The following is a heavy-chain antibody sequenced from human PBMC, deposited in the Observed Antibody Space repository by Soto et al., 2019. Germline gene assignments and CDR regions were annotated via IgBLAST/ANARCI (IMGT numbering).Heavy chain of an antibody. CDR3: ANTLRASIAVAARAGGYYYGMDV. CDR2: ISYDGSNK. J-gene: IGHJ6*02. Sequence: GGSLRLSCAASGFTFSSYGMHWVRQAPGKGLEWVAVISYDGSNKYYADSVKGRFTISRDNSKNTLYLQMNSLRAEDTAVYYCANTLRASIAVAARAGGYYYGMDVWGQGTTVTVSS. D-gene: IGHD6-19*01. V-gene: IGHV3-30*18. CDR1: GFTFSSYG.